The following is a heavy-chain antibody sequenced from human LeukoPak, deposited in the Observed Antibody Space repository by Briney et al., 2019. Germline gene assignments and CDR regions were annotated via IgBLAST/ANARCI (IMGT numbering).Heavy chain of an antibody. J-gene: IGHJ4*02. V-gene: IGHV3-33*01. CDR2: IWYDGSNK. Sequence: GRSLRLSCEASGFTFSSYAMHWVRQAPGKGLEWVAVIWYDGSNKYYADSVKGRFTISRDNSKNTLYLQMNSLRAEDTAVYYCARDQVRGTCDYWGQGTLVTVSS. D-gene: IGHD3-10*01. CDR3: ARDQVRGTCDY. CDR1: GFTFSSYA.